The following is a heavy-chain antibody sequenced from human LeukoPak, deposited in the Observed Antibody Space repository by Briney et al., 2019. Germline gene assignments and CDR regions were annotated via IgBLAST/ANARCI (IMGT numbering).Heavy chain of an antibody. CDR3: ARGVLWSGYFYFDY. J-gene: IGHJ4*02. CDR2: IRNKANSYTT. CDR1: GFTFSDYY. Sequence: PGGSLRLSCAVSGFTFSDYYMDWVRQAPGKGLEWVGRIRNKANSYTTEYAASVKGRFTISRDDSKNSPYLQMNSLKAEDTAVYYCARGVLWSGYFYFDYWGQGTLVTVSS. D-gene: IGHD3-3*01. V-gene: IGHV3-72*01.